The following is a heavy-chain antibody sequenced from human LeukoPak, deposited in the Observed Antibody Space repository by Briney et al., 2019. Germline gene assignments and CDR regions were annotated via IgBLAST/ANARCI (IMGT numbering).Heavy chain of an antibody. Sequence: TGGSLGLPCAASGFTFSSYWMTWVRQAPGKGLEWLTNINQDGSKIYYVDSVKGRFTISRDNAKNSLYLQMNSLRAEDTAVYYCATSRLRAAYDIWGQGTMVTVS. V-gene: IGHV3-7*01. CDR3: ATSRLRAAYDI. CDR1: GFTFSSYW. J-gene: IGHJ3*02. CDR2: INQDGSKI. D-gene: IGHD4-17*01.